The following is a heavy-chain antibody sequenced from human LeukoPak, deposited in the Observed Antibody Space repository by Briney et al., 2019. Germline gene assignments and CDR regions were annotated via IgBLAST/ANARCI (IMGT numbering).Heavy chain of an antibody. CDR2: IYYSGST. Sequence: SETLSLTCTVSGGSISSYYWSWIRQPPGKGLEWIGYIYYSGSTNYNPSLKSRVTISVDTSKNQFSLKLSSVTAADTAVYYCARPFIVGATTVDQPTHFDIWGQGTMVTVSS. CDR3: ARPFIVGATTVDQPTHFDI. V-gene: IGHV4-59*01. CDR1: GGSISSYY. J-gene: IGHJ3*02. D-gene: IGHD1-26*01.